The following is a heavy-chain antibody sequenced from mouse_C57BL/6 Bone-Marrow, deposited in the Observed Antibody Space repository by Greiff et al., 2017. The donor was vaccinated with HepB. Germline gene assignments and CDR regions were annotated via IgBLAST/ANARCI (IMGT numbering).Heavy chain of an antibody. J-gene: IGHJ2*01. V-gene: IGHV5-9*01. CDR2: ISGGGGNT. D-gene: IGHD2-3*01. Sequence: VQLKQSGGGLVKPGGSLKLSCAASGFTFSSYTLSWVRQTPEKRLEWVATISGGGGNTYYPDSVKGRFTISRDNAKNTLYLQMSSLRSEDTALYYCARDGYYPYYFDYWGRGTTLTVSS. CDR1: GFTFSSYT. CDR3: ARDGYYPYYFDY.